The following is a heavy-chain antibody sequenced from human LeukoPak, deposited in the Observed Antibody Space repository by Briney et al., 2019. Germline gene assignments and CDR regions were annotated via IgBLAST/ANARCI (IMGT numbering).Heavy chain of an antibody. D-gene: IGHD2-8*01. J-gene: IGHJ3*02. Sequence: PSETLSLTCTVSGGSISSYYWSWIRQPPGKGLEWIGYIYYSGSTNYNPSLKSRVTISVDTSKNQFSLKLSSVTAADTAVYYCARDKEMVDPPAFDIWGQGTMVTVSS. CDR3: ARDKEMVDPPAFDI. CDR1: GGSISSYY. V-gene: IGHV4-59*01. CDR2: IYYSGST.